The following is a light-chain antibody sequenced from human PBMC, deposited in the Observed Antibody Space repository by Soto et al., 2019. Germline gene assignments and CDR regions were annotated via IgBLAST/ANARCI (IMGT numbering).Light chain of an antibody. CDR1: QSISNW. CDR3: QQYNNWT. CDR2: HAS. Sequence: DIKMTKSPATVPANIGDRVTITCRASQSISNWLAWYQQKPGTAPKLLIYHASTLESGVPSRFSGSGSGTEFTLTISSLQSEDFAVYYCQQYNNWTFAQGAKVDI. V-gene: IGKV1-5*01. J-gene: IGKJ1*01.